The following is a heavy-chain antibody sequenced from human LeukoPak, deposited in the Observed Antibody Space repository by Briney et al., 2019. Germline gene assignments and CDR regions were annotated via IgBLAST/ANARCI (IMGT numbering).Heavy chain of an antibody. CDR3: ARDRAPGSGSYDAFDI. J-gene: IGHJ3*02. Sequence: PGGSLRLSCAASGFTFSSYSMNWVRQAPGKGLEWVSSIISSSSYIYYADSVKGRFTISRDNAKNSLYLQMNSLRAEDTAVYYCARDRAPGSGSYDAFDIWGQGTMVTVSS. CDR2: IISSSSYI. CDR1: GFTFSSYS. V-gene: IGHV3-21*01. D-gene: IGHD3-10*01.